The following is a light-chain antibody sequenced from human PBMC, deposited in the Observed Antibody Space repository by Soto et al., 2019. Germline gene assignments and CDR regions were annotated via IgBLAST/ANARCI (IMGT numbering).Light chain of an antibody. J-gene: IGKJ1*01. CDR3: QHSYSTLRT. Sequence: DIQMTHSPSSLSASVGDRVTITCRASQSISSYLNWYQQKPGKAPKLLIYAASSLQSGVPSRFSGSGSGTDLTLTIRSLQPEDFATYYCQHSYSTLRTVGQGAKVDIK. CDR1: QSISSY. V-gene: IGKV1-39*01. CDR2: AAS.